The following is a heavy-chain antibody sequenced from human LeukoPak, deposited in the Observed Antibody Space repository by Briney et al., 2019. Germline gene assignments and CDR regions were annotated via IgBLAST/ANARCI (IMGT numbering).Heavy chain of an antibody. V-gene: IGHV4-31*01. CDR3: ARDGRRYSSSWYYFDY. D-gene: IGHD6-13*01. CDR2: IYYSGST. Sequence: SQTLSLTCTVSSGSISSGGYYWSWIRQHLGRGLEWIGYIYYSGSTYYSPSLKSPMTISGDTSKNQFSPKPSSVTAANTAVYYWARDGRRYSSSWYYFDYWGQGNLVTVSS. J-gene: IGHJ4*02. CDR1: SGSISSGGYY.